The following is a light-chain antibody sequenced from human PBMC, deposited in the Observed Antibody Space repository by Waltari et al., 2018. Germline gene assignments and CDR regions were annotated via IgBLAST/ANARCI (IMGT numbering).Light chain of an antibody. J-gene: IGKJ5*01. CDR2: DAS. CDR3: QQYNRWPPIT. V-gene: IGKV3-15*01. CDR1: QSVSSN. Sequence: VVLTQSPATLSVSPGESAIISCRASQSVSSNLAWYQQKPGQAPRLLISDASTRASSIPARFRGSGSGTEFTLTINNLQSEDSATYYCQQYNRWPPITFGQGTRLDIK.